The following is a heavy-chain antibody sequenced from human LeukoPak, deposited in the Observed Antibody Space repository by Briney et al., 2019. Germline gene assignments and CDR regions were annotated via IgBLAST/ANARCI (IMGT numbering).Heavy chain of an antibody. CDR1: GGSFSGYY. CDR3: ATNIAARVDY. CDR2: INHSGST. D-gene: IGHD6-6*01. J-gene: IGHJ4*02. V-gene: IGHV4-34*01. Sequence: SETLPLTCAVYGGSFSGYYWSWIRQPPGKGLEWIGEINHSGSTNYNPSLKSRVTISVDTSKNQFSLKLSSVTAADTAVYYCATNIAARVDYWGQGTLVTVSS.